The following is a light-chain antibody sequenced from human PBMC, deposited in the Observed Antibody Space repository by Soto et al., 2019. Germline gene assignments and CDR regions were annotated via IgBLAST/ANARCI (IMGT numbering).Light chain of an antibody. V-gene: IGKV3-20*01. Sequence: EIVLTQSPGTLSLSPGERATLSCRASQSVRGNFLAWYQQKPGQAPRLLIYGASSRATGIPDRFSGSGSGTDFTLTITRLEPEDFAVFYCQQYHHWPPLTFGGGTKVEIK. CDR3: QQYHHWPPLT. J-gene: IGKJ4*01. CDR2: GAS. CDR1: QSVRGNF.